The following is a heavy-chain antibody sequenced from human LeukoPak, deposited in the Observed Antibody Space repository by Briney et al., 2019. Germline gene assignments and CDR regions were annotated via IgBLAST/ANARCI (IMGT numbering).Heavy chain of an antibody. CDR1: GGSFSGYY. V-gene: IGHV4-34*01. J-gene: IGHJ5*02. CDR3: ARHGRNDYVWGSYRSYWFDP. Sequence: PSETLSLTCAVYGGSFSGYYWSWIRQPPGKGLEWIGEINHSGSTNYNPSLKSRVTISVDTSKNQFSLKLSSVTAADTAVYYCARHGRNDYVWGSYRSYWFDPWGQGTLVTVSS. D-gene: IGHD3-16*02. CDR2: INHSGST.